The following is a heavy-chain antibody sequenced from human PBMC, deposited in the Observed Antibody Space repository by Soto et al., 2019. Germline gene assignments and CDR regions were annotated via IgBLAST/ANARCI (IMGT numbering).Heavy chain of an antibody. Sequence: EVQLVESGGGLVKPGGSLRLSCGASGFIFSSYSMNWVRQAPGKGLEWVSYISSSSSFIYYADSVKGRFTISRDNAKNSLYQQMNSLRAEDTAVYYCARGLITTVSYWYFHLWGRGTLVTVSS. J-gene: IGHJ2*01. D-gene: IGHD3-10*01. CDR2: ISSSSSFI. CDR1: GFIFSSYS. CDR3: ARGLITTVSYWYFHL. V-gene: IGHV3-21*01.